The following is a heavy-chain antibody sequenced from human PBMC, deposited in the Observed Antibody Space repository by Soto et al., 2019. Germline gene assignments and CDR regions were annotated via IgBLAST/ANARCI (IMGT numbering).Heavy chain of an antibody. V-gene: IGHV4-31*03. CDR2: IYYSGST. CDR1: GSPICSSGCC. J-gene: IGHJ3*02. Sequence: SETLSLTCSLSGSPICSSGCCCKWIRQHPGKGLEWIGYIYYSGSTYYNPSLKSRVTISVDTSKNQFSLKLSSVTAADTAVYYCARAPPTTNFAFDILVQGTLVT. D-gene: IGHD1-26*01. CDR3: ARAPPTTNFAFDI.